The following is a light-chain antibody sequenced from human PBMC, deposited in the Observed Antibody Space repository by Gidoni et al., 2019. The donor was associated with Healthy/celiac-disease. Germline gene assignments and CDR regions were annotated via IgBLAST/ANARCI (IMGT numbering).Light chain of an antibody. J-gene: IGKJ5*01. V-gene: IGKV1-33*01. CDR2: DAS. CDR1: QDISNY. Sequence: DIQMPQSPSSLSASVGDRVTITCQASQDISNYLNWYQQKPGKAPKLLIYDASNLETGVPSRFSGSGSGTDFTFTISSLQPEDIATYYCQQYDNLPITFGQXTRLEIK. CDR3: QQYDNLPIT.